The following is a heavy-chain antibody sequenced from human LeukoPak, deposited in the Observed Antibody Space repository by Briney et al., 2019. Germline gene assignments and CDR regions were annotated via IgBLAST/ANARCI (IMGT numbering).Heavy chain of an antibody. CDR3: ARFHATWYGDS. D-gene: IGHD6-13*01. V-gene: IGHV5-51*01. J-gene: IGHJ4*02. CDR2: ISPGDSHT. Sequence: GESLKISCQGSGYNFATDWIVWVRQRPGKGLEWMGIISPGDSHTRYSPSSQGQVTISADKSVSSAYLHWGSLQASDTAIYYCARFHATWYGDSWGLGTLVTVSS. CDR1: GYNFATDW.